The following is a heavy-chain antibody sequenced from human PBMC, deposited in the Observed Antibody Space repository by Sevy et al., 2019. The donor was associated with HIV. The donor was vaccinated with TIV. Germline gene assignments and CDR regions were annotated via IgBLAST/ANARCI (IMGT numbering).Heavy chain of an antibody. CDR3: ARGWGDRSGYYPLDY. CDR2: IYSGGST. J-gene: IGHJ4*02. CDR1: GFTVSSNY. Sequence: GGSLRLSCAASGFTVSSNYMSWLRQAPGKGLELVSVIYSGGSTYYADSVKGRFTISRDNSKNTLYLQMNSLRAEDTAVYYCARGWGDRSGYYPLDYWGQRTLVTVSS. V-gene: IGHV3-66*01. D-gene: IGHD3-22*01.